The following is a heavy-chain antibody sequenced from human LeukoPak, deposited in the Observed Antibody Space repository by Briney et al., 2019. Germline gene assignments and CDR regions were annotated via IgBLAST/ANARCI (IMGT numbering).Heavy chain of an antibody. J-gene: IGHJ4*02. CDR1: GFTFSSYA. V-gene: IGHV3-23*01. CDR2: ITRGGST. CDR3: ANSGMVGY. Sequence: PGGSLRLSCAASGFTFSSYAMSWVRQAPGKGLDWVSAITRGGSTYYADSVKGRFTISRDNSKNTLYLQMNSLRAEDTAVYYCANSGMVGYWGQGTLVTVSS.